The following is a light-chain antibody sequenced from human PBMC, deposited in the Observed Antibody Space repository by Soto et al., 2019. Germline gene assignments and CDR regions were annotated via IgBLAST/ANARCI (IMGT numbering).Light chain of an antibody. CDR1: QGMSSAY. Sequence: ELVLSQSPDILSLSPGARATLSGRASQGMSSAYLAWFQQKPGQPPTLLIYGASTRATGIPDRFSGSGSGTDFTPTTSRLEPEVFAVYYCHQYGSSSWTFAQGPKVNI. CDR3: HQYGSSSWT. V-gene: IGKV3-20*01. J-gene: IGKJ1*01. CDR2: GAS.